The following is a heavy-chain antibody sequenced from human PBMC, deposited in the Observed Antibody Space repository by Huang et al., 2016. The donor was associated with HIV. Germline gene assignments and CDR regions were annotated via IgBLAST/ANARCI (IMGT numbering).Heavy chain of an antibody. D-gene: IGHD3-22*01. CDR2: INHSGRT. Sequence: QVQLQQWGAGLLKPSETLSLTCAVYGGSFSGYYWRWIRQPPGKGLEWIGEINHSGRTNNNPSLKIRVTISVDTSKNQCSLKLSSVTAADTAVYYCARILMYYNSSGYGFDYWGQGTLVTVSS. J-gene: IGHJ4*02. CDR3: ARILMYYNSSGYGFDY. V-gene: IGHV4-34*01. CDR1: GGSFSGYY.